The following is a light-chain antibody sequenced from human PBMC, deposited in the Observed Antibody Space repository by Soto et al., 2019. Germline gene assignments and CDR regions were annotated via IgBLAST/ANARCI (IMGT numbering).Light chain of an antibody. Sequence: EIVLRQSPGTLSLSPGERATLSCRASQSVISNYLAWYQQKPGLAPRLLIYGASSRATGIPDRFSGSGSGTDFTLTISRLEPEDFAVYYCQQYGSSPTFGQGTKVDIK. CDR3: QQYGSSPT. V-gene: IGKV3-20*01. CDR2: GAS. J-gene: IGKJ1*01. CDR1: QSVISNY.